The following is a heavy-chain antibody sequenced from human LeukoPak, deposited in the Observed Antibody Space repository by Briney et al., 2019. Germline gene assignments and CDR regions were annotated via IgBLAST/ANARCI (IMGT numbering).Heavy chain of an antibody. CDR1: GFTFSSYG. J-gene: IGHJ4*02. D-gene: IGHD6-6*01. CDR2: ISSSRSAI. Sequence: GGSLRLSCAASGFTFSSYGINWVRQTPGKGLEWVSYISSSRSAINYADSVRGRFTISRDNAKNSLYLQMNSLRPEDTAVYYCARGGAARPDYWGQGTLVTVSS. V-gene: IGHV3-48*01. CDR3: ARGGAARPDY.